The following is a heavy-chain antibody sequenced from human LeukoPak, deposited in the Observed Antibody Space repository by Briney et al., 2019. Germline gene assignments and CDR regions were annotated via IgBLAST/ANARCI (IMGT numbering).Heavy chain of an antibody. CDR3: ARVTGYVIEDYFDY. J-gene: IGHJ4*02. V-gene: IGHV4-59*01. CDR1: GDSINNDY. D-gene: IGHD3-22*01. Sequence: PSETLSLTCTVSGDSINNDYWSWLRQPPGKGLEWIGYINFSGRINYNPSLRSRVTISGESSKNQFSLRLSSMTAADTAVYYCARVTGYVIEDYFDYWGQGTLVTVSS. CDR2: INFSGRI.